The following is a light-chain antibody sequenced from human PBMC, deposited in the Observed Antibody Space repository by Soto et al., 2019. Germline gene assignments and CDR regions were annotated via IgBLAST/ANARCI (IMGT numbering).Light chain of an antibody. CDR2: AAS. CDR3: QQFKSYPIT. Sequence: DIQLTQSPSFLSASVVDRVTITCLASQGISSDLAWYQQNPGKAPKLLIYAASTLQNGVPSTFSGSGSGTEFTLTISSLQPEDFGTYYCQQFKSYPITFGQGTRLEIK. CDR1: QGISSD. V-gene: IGKV1-9*01. J-gene: IGKJ5*01.